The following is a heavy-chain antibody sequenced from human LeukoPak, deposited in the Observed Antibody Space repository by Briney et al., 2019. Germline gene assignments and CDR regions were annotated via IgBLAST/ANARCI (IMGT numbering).Heavy chain of an antibody. CDR3: ARSGTYRGYFDY. CDR2: VDHSGGS. V-gene: IGHV4-34*01. J-gene: IGHJ4*02. Sequence: SETLSLTCAVYGGSFSGYYWGWIRQPPGKGLEWIGEVDHSGGSIYNPSLKSRVTISVDTSKTQFSLKLSSVTAADTAVYYCARSGTYRGYFDYWGQGTLVTVSS. D-gene: IGHD1-26*01. CDR1: GGSFSGYY.